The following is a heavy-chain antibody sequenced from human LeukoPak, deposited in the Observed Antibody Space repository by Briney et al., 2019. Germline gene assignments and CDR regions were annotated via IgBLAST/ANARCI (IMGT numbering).Heavy chain of an antibody. V-gene: IGHV3-33*01. CDR2: IWYDGSNK. CDR3: ARCAKRRFLEWLSRYYYGMDV. Sequence: PGGSLRLSCAGSAFTFSSYGMHWVRQAPGKGLEWVAVIWYDGSNKYYADSVKGRFTISRDNSKNTLYLQMNSLRAEDTAVYYCARCAKRRFLEWLSRYYYGMDVWGQGTTVTVSS. J-gene: IGHJ6*02. CDR1: AFTFSSYG. D-gene: IGHD3-3*01.